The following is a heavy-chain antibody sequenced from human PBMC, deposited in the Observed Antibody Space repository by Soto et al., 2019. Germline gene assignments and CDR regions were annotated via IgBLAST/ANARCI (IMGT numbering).Heavy chain of an antibody. CDR2: IGTAGDT. V-gene: IGHV3-13*01. D-gene: IGHD5-12*01. J-gene: IGHJ4*02. CDR1: GFTFSSYD. Sequence: GGSLRLSCAASGFTFSSYDMHWVRQATGKGLEWVSAIGTAGDTYYPGSVKGRFTISRENAKNSLYLQMNSLRAGDTAVYYCARHSGYDYDFDYWGQGTLVTVSS. CDR3: ARHSGYDYDFDY.